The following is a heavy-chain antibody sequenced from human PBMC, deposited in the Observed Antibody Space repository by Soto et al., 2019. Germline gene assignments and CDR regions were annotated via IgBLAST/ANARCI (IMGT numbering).Heavy chain of an antibody. CDR3: ALGRGYDWNHYYFDY. D-gene: IGHD1-20*01. CDR1: GGPISSSNYY. V-gene: IGHV4-39*01. Sequence: QLQLQESGPGLVKPSETLSLTCTVSGGPISSSNYYWGWIRQPPGKGLELIGIIYYSGSTYSNPSLKSRVTISIDTSKNQFSLKLSSVTAADTAVYYCALGRGYDWNHYYFDYWGQGTLVTVSS. CDR2: IYYSGST. J-gene: IGHJ4*02.